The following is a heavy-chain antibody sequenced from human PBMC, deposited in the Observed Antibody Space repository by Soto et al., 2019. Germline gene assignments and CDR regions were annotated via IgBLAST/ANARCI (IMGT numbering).Heavy chain of an antibody. D-gene: IGHD3-16*01. V-gene: IGHV1-8*01. CDR3: ARMATFGSLNWFDP. CDR1: GYSFTNSD. J-gene: IGHJ5*02. CDR2: MNPGSGDT. Sequence: ASVKVSCKASGYSFTNSDVTWVRQATGQGLEWMGWMNPGSGDTGYAQKFQGRVTMTRDISIATAYMELSSLRSDDTAIYYCARMATFGSLNWFDPWGQGTLVTVSS.